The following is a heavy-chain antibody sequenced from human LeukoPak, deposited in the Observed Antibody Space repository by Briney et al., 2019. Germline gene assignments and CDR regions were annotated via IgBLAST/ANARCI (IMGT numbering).Heavy chain of an antibody. CDR1: GFTFSSYA. Sequence: GGSLRLSCAASGFTFSSYAMSWVRQAPGKGLEWVSAVSGSGGSTYYADSVKGRFTISRDNSKNTLYLQMNSLRAEDTAVYYCARGPYGSGKGFDPWGQGTLVTVSS. V-gene: IGHV3-23*01. J-gene: IGHJ5*02. D-gene: IGHD3-10*01. CDR3: ARGPYGSGKGFDP. CDR2: VSGSGGST.